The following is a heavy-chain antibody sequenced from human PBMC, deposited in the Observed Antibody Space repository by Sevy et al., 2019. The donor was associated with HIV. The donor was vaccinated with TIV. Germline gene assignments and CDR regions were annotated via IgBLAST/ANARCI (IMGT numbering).Heavy chain of an antibody. CDR3: ATTLNHAPGSYNVAFDI. V-gene: IGHV3-23*01. Sequence: GGSLRLSCAASGFTFSNYAMNWVRQAPGKGLEWVSTISTGGGSTYYADSVKGRFTTSRDASKNTLYLQMTPPRAEDTAAYYCATTLNHAPGSYNVAFDIWGQGTMVTVSS. CDR1: GFTFSNYA. J-gene: IGHJ3*02. D-gene: IGHD3-10*01. CDR2: ISTGGGST.